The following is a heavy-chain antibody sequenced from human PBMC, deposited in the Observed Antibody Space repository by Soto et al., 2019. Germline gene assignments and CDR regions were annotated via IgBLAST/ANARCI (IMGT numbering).Heavy chain of an antibody. CDR2: VYYTGTT. J-gene: IGHJ2*01. V-gene: IGHV4-39*01. Sequence: QVQLQESGPGLVKPSETLSLTCTVSGGSMTNFTYYWGWIRQPPGKGLEWIGSVYYTGTTYYNPSLRSRVTVSVDTSRSQFSLKLRSVTAADTALYYCARLRWEVLISWYFDIWGRGTLVTVSS. D-gene: IGHD1-26*01. CDR1: GGSMTNFTYY. CDR3: ARLRWEVLISWYFDI.